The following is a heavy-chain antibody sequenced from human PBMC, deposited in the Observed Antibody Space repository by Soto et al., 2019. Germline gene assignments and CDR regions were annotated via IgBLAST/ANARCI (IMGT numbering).Heavy chain of an antibody. CDR1: GYSFTRYG. D-gene: IGHD3-22*01. CDR3: ARDLYYYDSDTYYYYGMDV. Sequence: ASVKVSCKASGYSFTRYGISWVRQAPGQGLEWMGWISGYNGKTKYAQKLQGRVSMTTDTSTSTAYMELRSLGSDDTAVYYCARDLYYYDSDTYYYYGMDVWGQGTTVTVSS. J-gene: IGHJ6*02. V-gene: IGHV1-18*01. CDR2: ISGYNGKT.